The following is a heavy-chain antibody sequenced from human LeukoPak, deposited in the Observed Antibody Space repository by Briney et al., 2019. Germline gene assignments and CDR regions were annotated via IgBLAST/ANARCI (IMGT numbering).Heavy chain of an antibody. CDR1: GFTFDEYG. D-gene: IGHD3-22*01. V-gene: IGHV3-20*04. CDR2: INWNGGST. Sequence: GGSLRLSCAASGFTFDEYGMSWVRQAPGKGLEWVSGINWNGGSTGYADSVKGRFTISRDNAKNSLYLQMNSLRAEDTALYYCARGYYYDNSGLFDYWGQGALVTVSS. CDR3: ARGYYYDNSGLFDY. J-gene: IGHJ4*02.